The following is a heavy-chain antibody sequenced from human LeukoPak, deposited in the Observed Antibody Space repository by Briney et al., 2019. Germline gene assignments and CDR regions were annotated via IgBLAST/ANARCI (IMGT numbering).Heavy chain of an antibody. CDR3: TRDISGGNSLGPVY. D-gene: IGHD1-26*01. CDR2: INTDGRST. V-gene: IGHV3-74*01. J-gene: IGHJ4*02. CDR1: GFTFSNYW. Sequence: GGSLRLSCAASGFTFSNYWMHWVRQAPGKGLVWVSRINTDGRSTSDADSVKGRFTISRDNAKNTLYLQMNSLRAEDTAVYYCTRDISGGNSLGPVYWGQGTLVTVSS.